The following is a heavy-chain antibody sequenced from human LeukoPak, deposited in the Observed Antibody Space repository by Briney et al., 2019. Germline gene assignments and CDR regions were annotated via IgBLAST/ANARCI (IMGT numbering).Heavy chain of an antibody. D-gene: IGHD1-14*01. CDR2: ISSSSNTI. Sequence: GGSLRLSCAASGFTFSTYSMTWVRQAPGKGLGWVSHISSSSNTIYYADSVKGRFTISRDNAKNSLYLQMNSLRAEDTAVYYCAKPDGPDYWGQGTLVTVSS. J-gene: IGHJ4*02. V-gene: IGHV3-48*01. CDR3: AKPDGPDY. CDR1: GFTFSTYS.